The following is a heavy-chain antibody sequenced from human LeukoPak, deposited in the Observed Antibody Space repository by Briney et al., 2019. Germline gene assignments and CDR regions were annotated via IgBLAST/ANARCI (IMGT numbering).Heavy chain of an antibody. CDR3: ARGGEVSWFDP. CDR2: IYNSGNT. V-gene: IGHV4-59*01. Sequence: SETLSLTCTVSGGSITNYYWSWIRQPPGKGLEWIGYIYNSGNTKYNPSLKSRVTISVDTSRNQFSLKLTSVTAADTAVYYCARGGEVSWFDPWGQGTLVTVSS. D-gene: IGHD3-16*01. CDR1: GGSITNYY. J-gene: IGHJ5*02.